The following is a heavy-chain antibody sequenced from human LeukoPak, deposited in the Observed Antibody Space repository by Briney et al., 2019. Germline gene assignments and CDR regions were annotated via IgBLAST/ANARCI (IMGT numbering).Heavy chain of an antibody. CDR1: GFTFRTYA. V-gene: IGHV3-7*01. D-gene: IGHD2-21*01. Sequence: GGSLRLSCAASGFTFRTYAMSWVRQAPGKGLEWVANIKQDGSEKYYVDSVKGRFTISRDNAKNSLYLQMNSLRAEDTAVYYCARGSLPLIVVVIADAFDIWGQGTMVTVSS. CDR3: ARGSLPLIVVVIADAFDI. J-gene: IGHJ3*02. CDR2: IKQDGSEK.